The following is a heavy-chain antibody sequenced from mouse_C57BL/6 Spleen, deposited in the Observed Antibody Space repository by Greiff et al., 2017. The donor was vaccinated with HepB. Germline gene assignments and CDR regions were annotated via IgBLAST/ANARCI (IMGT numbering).Heavy chain of an antibody. D-gene: IGHD2-4*01. Sequence: VQLQQSGPELVKPGASVKISCKASGYSFTGYYMHWVKQSHGNILDWIGYIYPYYGVSSYNQKFKGKATLTVDKSSSTAYMELRSLTSEDSAVYYCASPYDYDGAWFAYWGQGTLVTVSA. CDR3: ASPYDYDGAWFAY. J-gene: IGHJ3*01. CDR1: GYSFTGYY. CDR2: IYPYYGVS. V-gene: IGHV1-31*01.